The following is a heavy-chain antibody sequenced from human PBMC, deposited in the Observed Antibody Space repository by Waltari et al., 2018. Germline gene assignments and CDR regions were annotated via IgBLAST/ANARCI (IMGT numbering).Heavy chain of an antibody. V-gene: IGHV4-34*01. CDR1: GGSFSDYY. CDR3: ARRVLRFTMARGANWFDP. Sequence: QVQLQQWGAGLLKPSETLSLTCAVYGGSFSDYYWTWIRQSPGKGLEWIGEINHTGNTNYNPSLKSRVTMSVDTSKSQFFLRLTSVTAADTAVFYCARRVLRFTMARGANWFDPWGQGTLVIVSS. J-gene: IGHJ5*02. D-gene: IGHD3-10*01. CDR2: INHTGNT.